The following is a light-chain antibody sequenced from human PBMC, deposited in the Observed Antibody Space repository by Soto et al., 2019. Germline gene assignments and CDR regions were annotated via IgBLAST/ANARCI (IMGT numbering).Light chain of an antibody. CDR3: QQYDNWPLT. J-gene: IGKJ4*01. CDR1: QSVSSN. Sequence: EIVMTQSPVTLSVSPGERATLSCRASQSVSSNLAWYQQRPGQAPRLLMYAASTPATGIPARFSGSGSGTEFSLTISGLQSEDFVVYFCQQYDNWPLTFGGGTKVDIK. CDR2: AAS. V-gene: IGKV3-15*01.